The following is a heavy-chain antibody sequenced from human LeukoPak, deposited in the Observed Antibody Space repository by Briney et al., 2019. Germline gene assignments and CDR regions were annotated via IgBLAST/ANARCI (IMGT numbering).Heavy chain of an antibody. CDR1: GYSISSGYY. D-gene: IGHD1-26*01. V-gene: IGHV4-38-2*02. Sequence: SETLSLTCTVSGYSISSGYYWGWIRQPPGKGLEWIGSIYHSGSTYYNPSLKSRVTISVDTSKNQFSLKLSSVTAADTAVYYCARDNVGATYGVDYWDQGTLVTVSS. CDR2: IYHSGST. J-gene: IGHJ4*02. CDR3: ARDNVGATYGVDY.